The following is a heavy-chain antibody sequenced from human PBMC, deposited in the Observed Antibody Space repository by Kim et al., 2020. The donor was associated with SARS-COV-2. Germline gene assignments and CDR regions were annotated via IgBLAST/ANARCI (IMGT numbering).Heavy chain of an antibody. V-gene: IGHV4-4*02. D-gene: IGHD3-22*01. CDR2: IYHSGST. Sequence: SETLSLTCAVSGGSISSSNWWSWVRQPPGKGLEWIGEIYHSGSTNYNPSLKSRVTISVDKSKNQFSLKLSSVTAADTAVYYCARGYSYVYDLYYDSSGYDGNAFDIWGQGTMVTVSS. CDR1: GGSISSSNW. CDR3: ARGYSYVYDLYYDSSGYDGNAFDI. J-gene: IGHJ3*02.